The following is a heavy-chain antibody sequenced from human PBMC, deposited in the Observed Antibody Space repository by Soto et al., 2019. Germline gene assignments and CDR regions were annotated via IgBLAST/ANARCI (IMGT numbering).Heavy chain of an antibody. CDR1: GFTFSSYG. J-gene: IGHJ4*02. CDR3: ARAPGYGDIDY. D-gene: IGHD3-10*01. Sequence: EVQLVESGGDFVQPGGSLRLSCAASGFTFSSYGMNWVRQVPVKGLEWVSHISSDGTTYYADSVKGRFTISRDNAKNSLYLQMNSLIVDDTAVYYCARAPGYGDIDYWGRGTLVTVSS. V-gene: IGHV3-48*01. CDR2: ISSDGTT.